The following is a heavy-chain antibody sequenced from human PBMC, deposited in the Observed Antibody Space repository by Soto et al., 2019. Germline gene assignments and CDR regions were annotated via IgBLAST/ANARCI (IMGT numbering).Heavy chain of an antibody. CDR2: ISGSGGST. D-gene: IGHD3-22*01. CDR3: AKADYYDSSGYYYHPPYAAFEI. Sequence: GGSLRLSCAASGFTFSSYAMSWVRQAPGRGLEWVSAISGSGGSTYYADSVKGRFTISRDNSKNTLYLQMNSLRAEDTAVYYCAKADYYDSSGYYYHPPYAAFEIWGQGTMVTVSS. CDR1: GFTFSSYA. J-gene: IGHJ3*02. V-gene: IGHV3-23*01.